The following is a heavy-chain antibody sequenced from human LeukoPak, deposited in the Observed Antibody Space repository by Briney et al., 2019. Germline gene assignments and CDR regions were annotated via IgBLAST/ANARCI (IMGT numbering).Heavy chain of an antibody. V-gene: IGHV4-34*01. J-gene: IGHJ4*02. Sequence: SETLSLTCAVYGGSFSGYYWSWIRQPPGKGLEWIGEINHSGSTNYNPSLKSRVTISVDTSKNQFSLKLGSVTAADTAVYYCARALFVGLIDYWGQGTLVTVSS. CDR1: GGSFSGYY. CDR2: INHSGST. CDR3: ARALFVGLIDY. D-gene: IGHD2-21*01.